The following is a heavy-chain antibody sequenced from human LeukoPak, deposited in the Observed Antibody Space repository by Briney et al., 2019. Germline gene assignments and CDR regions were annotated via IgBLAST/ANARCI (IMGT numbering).Heavy chain of an antibody. Sequence: PSETLSLTCTVSGGSIDSNSWTWIRQPPGKGLEWIGSIYYTGITYYNPSLKSRVTISVDTSKSQFSLKLSSVTAADTAVYYCARHGTSGPFDYWGQGTLVTVSS. V-gene: IGHV4-39*01. D-gene: IGHD1-1*01. CDR2: IYYTGIT. J-gene: IGHJ4*02. CDR3: ARHGTSGPFDY. CDR1: GGSIDSNS.